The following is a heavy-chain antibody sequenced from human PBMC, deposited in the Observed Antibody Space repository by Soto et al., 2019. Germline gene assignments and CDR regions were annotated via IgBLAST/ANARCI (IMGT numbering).Heavy chain of an antibody. V-gene: IGHV4-39*01. J-gene: IGHJ4*02. CDR3: ARHVDRWGSGYFDS. Sequence: QLQLQESGPGLVKPSETLSLTCTVSGRSMRSSSYYWGRIRQPPGKGLEWIGSIYYSGSTYYNPSLKSRATISVDTSKNQFPLMLSSVTAADTAVYYCARHVDRWGSGYFDSWGQGTLVTVSS. CDR2: IYYSGST. CDR1: GRSMRSSSYY. D-gene: IGHD3-16*01.